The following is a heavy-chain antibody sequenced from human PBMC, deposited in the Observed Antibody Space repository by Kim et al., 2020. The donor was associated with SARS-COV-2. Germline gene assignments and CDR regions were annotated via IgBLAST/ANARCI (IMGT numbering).Heavy chain of an antibody. Sequence: TNYSPSFQGHVTISADKSISTAYLQWSSLKASDTAMYYCARSPSGWFDPWGQGTLVTVSS. J-gene: IGHJ5*02. CDR2: T. CDR3: ARSPSGWFDP. D-gene: IGHD3-10*01. V-gene: IGHV5-10-1*01.